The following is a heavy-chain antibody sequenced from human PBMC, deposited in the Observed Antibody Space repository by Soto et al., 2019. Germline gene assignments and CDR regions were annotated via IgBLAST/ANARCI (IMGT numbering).Heavy chain of an antibody. D-gene: IGHD4-17*01. CDR3: AKNAMSTVTRRGQYFDS. CDR1: GFTFSTYA. J-gene: IGHJ4*02. Sequence: GGSLRLSCAASGFTFSTYAMSWVRQAPGEGLEWVSGIGGGTGATYNADSVKGRFIISRDNSKITLYLQMNNLSVEDTAVYYCAKNAMSTVTRRGQYFDSWGQGTLVTVSS. V-gene: IGHV3-23*01. CDR2: IGGGTGAT.